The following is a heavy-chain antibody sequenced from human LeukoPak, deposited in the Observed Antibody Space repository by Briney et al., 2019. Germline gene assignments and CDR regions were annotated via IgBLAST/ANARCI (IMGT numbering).Heavy chain of an antibody. J-gene: IGHJ4*02. D-gene: IGHD5-18*01. Sequence: ASVKVSCKASGYTFTDYYMHWVRQAPGQGLEWMGWINPNSGGTNYAQKLQGRVTMTTDTSTSTAYMELRSLRSDDTAVYYCARSPTLQLWLNYFDYWGQGTLVTVSS. CDR2: INPNSGGT. V-gene: IGHV1-2*02. CDR1: GYTFTDYY. CDR3: ARSPTLQLWLNYFDY.